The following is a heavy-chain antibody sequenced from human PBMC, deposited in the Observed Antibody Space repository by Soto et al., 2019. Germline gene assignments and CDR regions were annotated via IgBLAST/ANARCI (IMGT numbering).Heavy chain of an antibody. D-gene: IGHD3-9*01. Sequence: ASVKVSCKASGVTFSSYAISWVRQAPGQGLEWMGGIIPIFGTANYAQKFQGRVTITADESTSTAYMELSSLRSEDTAVYYCAGGRLRYFDWPYWGQGTLVTVSP. V-gene: IGHV1-69*13. CDR1: GVTFSSYA. J-gene: IGHJ4*02. CDR3: AGGRLRYFDWPY. CDR2: IIPIFGTA.